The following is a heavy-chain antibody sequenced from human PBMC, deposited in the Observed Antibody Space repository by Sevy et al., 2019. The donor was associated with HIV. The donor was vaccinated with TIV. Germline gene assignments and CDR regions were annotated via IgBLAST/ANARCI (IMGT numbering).Heavy chain of an antibody. Sequence: GGSLRLSCAASGFTFSSYAMHWVRQAPGKGLEWVAVISYDGSNKYYADSVKGRFTISRDNSKNTLYLQMNSLGAEDTAVYYCAREGRGYQGFSSAYNWFDPWGQGTLVTVSS. CDR3: AREGRGYQGFSSAYNWFDP. V-gene: IGHV3-30-3*01. D-gene: IGHD5-12*01. J-gene: IGHJ5*02. CDR1: GFTFSSYA. CDR2: ISYDGSNK.